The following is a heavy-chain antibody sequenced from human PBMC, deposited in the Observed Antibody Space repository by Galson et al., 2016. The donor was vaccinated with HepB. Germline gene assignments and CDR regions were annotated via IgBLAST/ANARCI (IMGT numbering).Heavy chain of an antibody. CDR3: ATTRLLDN. Sequence: SLRLSCAASGFTFSDYYMSWVRQPPGKGLGYIAYIDSSRTITYYADSVKGRFTISRDNAKSSLYLQMSGLRPNDTAFDYCATTRLLDNWGQGILVTVSS. V-gene: IGHV3-11*01. CDR2: IDSSRTIT. J-gene: IGHJ4*02. CDR1: GFTFSDYY.